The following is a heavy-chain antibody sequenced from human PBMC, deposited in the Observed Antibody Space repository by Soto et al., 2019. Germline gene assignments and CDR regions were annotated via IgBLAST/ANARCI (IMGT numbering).Heavy chain of an antibody. V-gene: IGHV3-23*01. D-gene: IGHD3-3*01. CDR3: AKCSKDTIFGVVNYFDY. CDR2: ISGSGGST. J-gene: IGHJ4*02. Sequence: GSLRLSCAASGFTFSSYAMSWVRQAPGKGLEWVSAISGSGGSTYYADSVKGRFTISRDNSKNTLYLQMNSLRAEDTAVYYCAKCSKDTIFGVVNYFDYWAREPWSPSPQ. CDR1: GFTFSSYA.